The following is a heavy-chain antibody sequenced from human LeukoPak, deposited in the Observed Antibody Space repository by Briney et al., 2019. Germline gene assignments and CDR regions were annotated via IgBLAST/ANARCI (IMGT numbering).Heavy chain of an antibody. Sequence: GGSLRLSCAGSGFTFSSSWMHWVRQAPGKGLVSVSRINSDGRSTSYAASVKGRFTISRDNAKNTLYLQMNSLRAEDTAVYYCARERGIDLYYFDYWGPGALVTVSS. V-gene: IGHV3-74*01. CDR1: GFTFSSSW. J-gene: IGHJ4*02. D-gene: IGHD1-26*01. CDR3: ARERGIDLYYFDY. CDR2: INSDGRST.